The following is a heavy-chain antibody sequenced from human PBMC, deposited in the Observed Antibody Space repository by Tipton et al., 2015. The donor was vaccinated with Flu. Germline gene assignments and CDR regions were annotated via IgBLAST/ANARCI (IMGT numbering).Heavy chain of an antibody. V-gene: IGHV4-38-2*02. CDR3: ARDRWEYASGFDS. CDR2: IFHTGTT. J-gene: IGHJ4*02. Sequence: LRLSCAVSGYSISSGYYWGWIRQPPGKGLEWIGSIFHTGTTSYNPSLKSRVTISVDTSKNQFSLKVTSMTAADTAVYFCARDRWEYASGFDSWGQGTLVTVSP. CDR1: GYSISSGYY. D-gene: IGHD1-26*01.